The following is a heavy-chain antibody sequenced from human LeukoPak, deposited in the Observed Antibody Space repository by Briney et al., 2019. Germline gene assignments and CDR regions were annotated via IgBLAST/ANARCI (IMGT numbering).Heavy chain of an antibody. D-gene: IGHD4-17*01. Sequence: SETLSLTCTVSGGSVTTYYWSWIRQPPGKGLEWIGYIYYSGSTNYNPSLKSRVTISVDTSKNQFSLKLSSVTAADTAVYYCARAVGDYGDYYFDYWGQGTLVTVSS. CDR1: GGSVTTYY. V-gene: IGHV4-59*02. CDR2: IYYSGST. CDR3: ARAVGDYGDYYFDY. J-gene: IGHJ4*02.